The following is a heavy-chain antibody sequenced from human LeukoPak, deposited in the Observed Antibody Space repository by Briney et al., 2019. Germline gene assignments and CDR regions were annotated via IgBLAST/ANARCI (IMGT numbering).Heavy chain of an antibody. CDR1: GYTFTGYY. CDR2: INPNSGGT. Sequence: GASVKASCKASGYTFTGYYMHWVRQAPGQGLEWMGWINPNSGGTNYAQKFQGRVTMTRDTSISTAYMELSRLRSDDTAVYYCARVSGYSSSSDFDYWGQGTLVTVSS. CDR3: ARVSGYSSSSDFDY. J-gene: IGHJ4*02. V-gene: IGHV1-2*02. D-gene: IGHD6-6*01.